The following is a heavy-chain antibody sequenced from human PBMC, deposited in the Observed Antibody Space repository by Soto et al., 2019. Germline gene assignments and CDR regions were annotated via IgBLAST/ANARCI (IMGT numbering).Heavy chain of an antibody. V-gene: IGHV1-18*01. D-gene: IGHD6-13*01. CDR1: RFTFTSYC. CDR2: ISAYNGNT. Sequence: GAPVKGSFKASRFTFTSYCISWVRQAPGQGLEWMGWISAYNGNTNYAQKLQGRVTMTTDTSTSTAYMELRSLRSDDTAVYYCARDLAAAGTGFDYWGQGTLVTVSS. J-gene: IGHJ4*02. CDR3: ARDLAAAGTGFDY.